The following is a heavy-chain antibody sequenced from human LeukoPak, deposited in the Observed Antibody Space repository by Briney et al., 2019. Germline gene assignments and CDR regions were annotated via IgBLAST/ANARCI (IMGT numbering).Heavy chain of an antibody. CDR1: GGSFSGYY. D-gene: IGHD5-18*01. V-gene: IGHV4-34*01. CDR3: ARDLGYSYGYWVY. Sequence: SETLSLTCAVYGGSFSGYYWSWIRQPPGKGLEWIGEINHSGSTNYNPSLKSRVTISVDTSKNQFSLKLSSVTAADTAVYYCARDLGYSYGYWVYWGRGTLVTVSS. CDR2: INHSGST. J-gene: IGHJ4*02.